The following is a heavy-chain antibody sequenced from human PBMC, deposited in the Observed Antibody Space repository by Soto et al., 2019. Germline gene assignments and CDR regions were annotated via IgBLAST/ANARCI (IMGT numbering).Heavy chain of an antibody. J-gene: IGHJ3*02. Sequence: ASVKVSCKASGYTFTSYGLIWVRQAPGQGLEWMGWISAHNGKTNYAQKFQGRVTMTTDTSTSTAYMELRSLRSEDTAVYYCASAPYYDILTGPIKPGGAFDIWGQGTMVTVSS. D-gene: IGHD3-9*01. V-gene: IGHV1-18*01. CDR3: ASAPYYDILTGPIKPGGAFDI. CDR1: GYTFTSYG. CDR2: ISAHNGKT.